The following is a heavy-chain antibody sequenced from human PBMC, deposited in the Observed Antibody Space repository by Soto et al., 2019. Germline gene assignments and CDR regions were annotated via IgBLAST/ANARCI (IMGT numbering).Heavy chain of an antibody. D-gene: IGHD6-19*01. V-gene: IGHV2-5*02. CDR3: AHSVVAGLGYYFDY. CDR1: GFSLSSTRVA. CDR2: IYLDDDK. J-gene: IGHJ4*02. Sequence: QITLKESGPPLVKPTQTLTLTCTFSGFSLSSTRVAVGWIRQPPGKALEWLALIYLDDDKLYSPFLKSRLTITKDTSKNQVVLTMTNMDPVDTATYYCAHSVVAGLGYYFDYWGQGTLVTVSS.